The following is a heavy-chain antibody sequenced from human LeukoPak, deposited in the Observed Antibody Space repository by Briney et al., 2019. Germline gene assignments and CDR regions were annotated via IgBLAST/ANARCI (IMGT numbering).Heavy chain of an antibody. Sequence: TGGSLRLSCAASGFTFSSYAMSWVRQAPGKGLEWVSAISGSGSSTYYADSVKGRFTISRDNSKNTLYLQMNSLRAEDTALYYCARAPFYYDSSGYPYFDGWGQGTLVTVSS. D-gene: IGHD3-22*01. CDR2: ISGSGSST. CDR3: ARAPFYYDSSGYPYFDG. J-gene: IGHJ4*02. V-gene: IGHV3-23*01. CDR1: GFTFSSYA.